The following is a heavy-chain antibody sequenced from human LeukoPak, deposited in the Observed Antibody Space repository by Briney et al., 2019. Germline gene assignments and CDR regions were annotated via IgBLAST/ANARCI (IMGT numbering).Heavy chain of an antibody. D-gene: IGHD4-17*01. J-gene: IGHJ4*02. CDR2: IQTGGTT. Sequence: SETLSLTCSVSGGSISSDVYYWTRIRQPAGKGLEFLGRIQTGGTTYYNPSLKSRVMMSLDTSKNQFSLTLTSMTAADTAMYYCASERNVPVTTGGYYIDHWGQGTRVIVSS. CDR3: ASERNVPVTTGGYYIDH. V-gene: IGHV4-61*02. CDR1: GGSISSDVYY.